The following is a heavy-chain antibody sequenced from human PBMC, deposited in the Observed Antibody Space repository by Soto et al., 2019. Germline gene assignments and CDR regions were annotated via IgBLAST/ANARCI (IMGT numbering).Heavy chain of an antibody. Sequence: SETLSLTCTVSGGSISSYYWSWIRQPPGKGLEWIGCIYYSGSTNCSPSLKSRVTISVDTSKNQFSLKLSSVTAADTAVYSCASLVTTRAKPLDYWGQGTLVTVSS. J-gene: IGHJ4*02. CDR2: IYYSGST. CDR1: GGSISSYY. CDR3: ASLVTTRAKPLDY. V-gene: IGHV4-59*08. D-gene: IGHD1-1*01.